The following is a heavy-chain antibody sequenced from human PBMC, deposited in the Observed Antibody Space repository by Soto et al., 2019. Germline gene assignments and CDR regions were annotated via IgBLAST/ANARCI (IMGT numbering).Heavy chain of an antibody. D-gene: IGHD3-10*01. Sequence: QVQLQESGPGLVKPSQTLSLTCTVSGGSISSGGYYWSWIRQHPGKGLEWIGYIYYSGSTYYNPSLNSRVTISVDTSKNQFSLKLSSVTAAYTAVYDCARDPRSFTMVRGVFDYWGQGTLVTVSS. CDR3: ARDPRSFTMVRGVFDY. V-gene: IGHV4-31*03. CDR2: IYYSGST. CDR1: GGSISSGGYY. J-gene: IGHJ4*02.